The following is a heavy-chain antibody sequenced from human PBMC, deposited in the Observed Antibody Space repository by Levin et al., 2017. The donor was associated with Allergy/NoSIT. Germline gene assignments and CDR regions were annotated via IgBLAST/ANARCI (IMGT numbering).Heavy chain of an antibody. D-gene: IGHD2-2*01. Sequence: LSLTCAASGFPFSSSSMNWVRQAPGKGLEWVSYISSSSSTIYYADSVKGRFTISRDNAKNSLYLQMNSLRDEDTAVYYCARDSTGFVVVPAAIDYWGQGTLVTVSS. CDR2: ISSSSSTI. J-gene: IGHJ4*02. V-gene: IGHV3-48*02. CDR3: ARDSTGFVVVPAAIDY. CDR1: GFPFSSSS.